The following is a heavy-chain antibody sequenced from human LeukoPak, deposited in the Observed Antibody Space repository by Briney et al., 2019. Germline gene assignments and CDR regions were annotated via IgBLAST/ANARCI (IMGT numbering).Heavy chain of an antibody. Sequence: GGSLRLSCAASGFTFSNYWMHWVRHAPGKGLMWVSHINSDGTSTTYADSVKGRFTISRDNAKNTLYLQMNSLRAEDTAVYYCVDPFGDTFDIWGQGTMLTVSS. CDR2: INSDGTST. CDR1: GFTFSNYW. V-gene: IGHV3-74*01. J-gene: IGHJ3*02. D-gene: IGHD3-3*01. CDR3: VDPFGDTFDI.